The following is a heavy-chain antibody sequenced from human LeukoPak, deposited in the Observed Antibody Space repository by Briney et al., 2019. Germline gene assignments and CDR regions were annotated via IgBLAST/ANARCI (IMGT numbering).Heavy chain of an antibody. J-gene: IGHJ4*02. V-gene: IGHV3-49*05. CDR2: IRKKGYGETT. CDR3: SRGLHDYGDSNYYFDQ. CDR1: GFSFGDDA. D-gene: IGHD4-17*01. Sequence: KSGGSLRLSCTASGFSFGDDAWSWFRQAPGRGLEFVSFIRKKGYGETTDYAASVRGRFTISRDDAKSTAYLKMNSLEIEDTALYYCSRGLHDYGDSNYYFDQWGRGTQVTVSS.